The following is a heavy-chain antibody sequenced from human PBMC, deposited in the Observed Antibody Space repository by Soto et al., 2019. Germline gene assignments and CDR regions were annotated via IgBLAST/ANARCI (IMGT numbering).Heavy chain of an antibody. CDR1: CGSISSGGYS. CDR2: IYHSGST. Sequence: SETLSLTCAFSCGSISSGGYSWSWIRQPPGKGLEWIGYIYHSGSTYYNPSLKSRVTISVDRSKNQFSLKLSSVTAADTAVYYCARDRGYSYGYFDPWGQGTLVTVS. CDR3: ARDRGYSYGYFDP. D-gene: IGHD5-18*01. J-gene: IGHJ5*02. V-gene: IGHV4-30-2*01.